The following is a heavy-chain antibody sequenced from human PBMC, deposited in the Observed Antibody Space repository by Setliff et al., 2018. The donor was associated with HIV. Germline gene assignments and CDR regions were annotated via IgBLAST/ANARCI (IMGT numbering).Heavy chain of an antibody. CDR2: IYYSGST. D-gene: IGHD3-22*01. Sequence: KASETLSLTCTVSGASISSRSYYWGWIRQPPGKGLEWIGSIYYSGSTYYNPSLKSRVTISLDTSKNQFSLKLTSVTAADTAVYYCARVPAAWYHYDRPDALDIWGQGTM. CDR1: GASISSRSYY. CDR3: ARVPAAWYHYDRPDALDI. V-gene: IGHV4-39*07. J-gene: IGHJ3*02.